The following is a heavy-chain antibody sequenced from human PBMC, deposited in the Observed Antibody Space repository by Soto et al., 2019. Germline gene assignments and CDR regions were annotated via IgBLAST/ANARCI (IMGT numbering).Heavy chain of an antibody. CDR1: GFTFSDYY. V-gene: IGHV3-11*06. D-gene: IGHD6-6*01. CDR2: ISSSSSYT. J-gene: IGHJ5*02. Sequence: GGSLRLSCAASGFTFSDYYMSWIRQAPGKGLEWVSYISSSSSYTNYADSVKGRFTISRDNAKNSLYLQMNSLRAEDTAVYYCARDLLPEAARPDRGDWFDPWGQGTLVTVSS. CDR3: ARDLLPEAARPDRGDWFDP.